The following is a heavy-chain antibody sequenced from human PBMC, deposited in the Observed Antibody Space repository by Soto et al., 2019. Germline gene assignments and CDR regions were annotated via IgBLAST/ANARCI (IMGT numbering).Heavy chain of an antibody. Sequence: SETLSLTCTVSGGSISSRSYYRGWILQPPGKGLEWIGSIYYSVNTCYNPSLKSRVTISVDTSKNQFSLRLSSVTAADTAVYYCARHKDTSSRYLLPDYWGQGTMVTVSS. J-gene: IGHJ4*02. CDR3: ARHKDTSSRYLLPDY. CDR1: GGSISSRSYY. CDR2: IYYSVNT. V-gene: IGHV4-39*01. D-gene: IGHD2-2*01.